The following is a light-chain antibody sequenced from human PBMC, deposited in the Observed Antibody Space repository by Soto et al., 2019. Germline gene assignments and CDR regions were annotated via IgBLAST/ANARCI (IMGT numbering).Light chain of an antibody. CDR2: GAS. J-gene: IGKJ5*01. CDR1: QSIYTN. V-gene: IGKV3-15*01. CDR3: QQYNQCSPFT. Sequence: EIVMTQSPATLSVSPGERATLSCRASQSIYTNLAGYQQKVGQAPRLLIYGASIRATGIPARISGSGSGTDVMLTINGLQSDDSAAYYCQQYNQCSPFTFGQGTRLEIK.